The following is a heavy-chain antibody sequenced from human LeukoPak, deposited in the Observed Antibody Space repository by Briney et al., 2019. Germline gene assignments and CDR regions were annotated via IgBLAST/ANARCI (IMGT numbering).Heavy chain of an antibody. CDR3: AKDQGYSYGYPTFDY. CDR2: ISSSGGST. V-gene: IGHV3-23*01. CDR1: GFTFSSYA. D-gene: IGHD5-18*01. J-gene: IGHJ4*02. Sequence: GGSLRLSCAASGFTFSSYAMSWVRQAPGKGLEWVSRISSSGGSTYYADSVKGRFTISRDISKNTLYLQMNSLRAEDTAVYYCAKDQGYSYGYPTFDYWGQGTLVTVSS.